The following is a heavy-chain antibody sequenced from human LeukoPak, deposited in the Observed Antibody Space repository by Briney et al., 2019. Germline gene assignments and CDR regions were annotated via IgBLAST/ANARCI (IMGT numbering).Heavy chain of an antibody. J-gene: IGHJ3*01. CDR3: ARDQGWSSYRHAFDL. V-gene: IGHV4-4*02. Sequence: PSETLSLTCAVSGGSISSSKWWSWVRQPPGKGLEWIGEIYDSGTMKYNPSLKSRVTISVDKSENQFSLKLSSVTAADTAVYYCARDQGWSSYRHAFDLWGQGTMVTVS. CDR2: IYDSGTM. D-gene: IGHD1-26*01. CDR1: GGSISSSKW.